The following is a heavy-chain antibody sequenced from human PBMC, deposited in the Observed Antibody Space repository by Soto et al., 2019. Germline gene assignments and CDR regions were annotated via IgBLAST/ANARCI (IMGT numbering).Heavy chain of an antibody. CDR1: GYAFTTYG. D-gene: IGHD1-1*01. V-gene: IGHV1-18*01. J-gene: IGHJ4*02. CDR3: ARGRYGDY. Sequence: QVHLVQSGAEVKKPGASVKVSCKGSGYAFTTYGITWVRQVPGQGLEWMGWISAHNGNTNYAQKLQDRVTVTRDTSTSTAYMELRSLRSDDTAVYYCARGRYGDYWGQGALVTVSS. CDR2: ISAHNGNT.